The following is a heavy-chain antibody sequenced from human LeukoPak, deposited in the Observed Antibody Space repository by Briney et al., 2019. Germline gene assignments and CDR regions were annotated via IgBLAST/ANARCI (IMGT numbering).Heavy chain of an antibody. J-gene: IGHJ4*02. CDR3: ARDWSTLRSVGSSGWLFDY. V-gene: IGHV1-46*01. Sequence: ASVKVSCKASGHTFTSYYMHWVRQAPGQGLEWMAIINPSGGSTSYAQKFQGRVTMTRDTSTSTVYMELSSLRSEDTAVYYCARDWSTLRSVGSSGWLFDYWGQGTLVTVSS. D-gene: IGHD6-19*01. CDR1: GHTFTSYY. CDR2: INPSGGST.